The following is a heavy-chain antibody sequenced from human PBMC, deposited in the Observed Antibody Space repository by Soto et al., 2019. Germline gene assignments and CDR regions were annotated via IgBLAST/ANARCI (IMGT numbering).Heavy chain of an antibody. CDR1: GFTFSSYA. V-gene: IGHV3-30-3*01. CDR2: ISYDGSNK. D-gene: IGHD6-13*01. J-gene: IGHJ4*02. Sequence: QVQLVESGGGVVQPGRSLRLSCAASGFTFSSYAMHWVRQAPGKGLEWVAVISYDGSNKYYADSVKGRFTISRDNXKNTLYLKMNSLRAEDTAVYYCARAEGSSFYYFDYWGQGTLVTVSS. CDR3: ARAEGSSFYYFDY.